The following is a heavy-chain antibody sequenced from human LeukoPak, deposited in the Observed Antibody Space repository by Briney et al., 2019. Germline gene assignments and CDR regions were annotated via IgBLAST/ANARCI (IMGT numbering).Heavy chain of an antibody. Sequence: HPGGSLRLSCAASGFTFSSYWMHWVRQAPGKGLVWVSRINSDGSSTTYADSVKGRFTISRDNAKNTLYLQMNSLRAEDTAMYYCVRQYSYDSSGYYPWDYWGQGTLVTVSS. CDR1: GFTFSSYW. D-gene: IGHD3-22*01. V-gene: IGHV3-74*01. CDR2: INSDGSST. CDR3: VRQYSYDSSGYYPWDY. J-gene: IGHJ4*02.